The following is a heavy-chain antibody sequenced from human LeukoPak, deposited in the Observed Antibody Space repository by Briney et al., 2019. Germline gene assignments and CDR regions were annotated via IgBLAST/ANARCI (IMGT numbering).Heavy chain of an antibody. CDR1: GFTFEYYG. CDR3: ARDRYYDTSDFLDY. CDR2: INWNGGST. J-gene: IGHJ4*02. V-gene: IGHV3-20*04. Sequence: PGGSLRLSCAASGFTFEYYGMTWVRQAPGKGLGGVSGINWNGGSTDYADSVKGRFTISRDNAKNSLYLQMNSLRADDTAFYYCARDRYYDTSDFLDYWGQGTLVTVSS. D-gene: IGHD3-22*01.